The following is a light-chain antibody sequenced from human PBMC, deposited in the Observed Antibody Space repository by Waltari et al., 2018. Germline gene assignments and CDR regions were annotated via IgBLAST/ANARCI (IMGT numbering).Light chain of an antibody. Sequence: QSALTHPASVSGSPGQSLTIPCTGTSSDDGSYNLVSWYQQHPGKAPKLMIYEGSKRPSGVSNRFSGSKSGNTASLTISGLQAEDEADYYCCSYAGSSTWVFGGGTKLTVL. V-gene: IGLV2-23*01. CDR1: SSDDGSYNL. CDR3: CSYAGSSTWV. CDR2: EGS. J-gene: IGLJ3*02.